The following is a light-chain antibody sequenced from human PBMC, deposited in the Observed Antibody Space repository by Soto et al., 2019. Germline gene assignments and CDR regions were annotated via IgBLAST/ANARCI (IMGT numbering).Light chain of an antibody. Sequence: DIQMTQSPSSLSASVGDRVTITCQASQDISNYLNWYQQKPGKAPKLLIYDASNLETGVTSRFSGSGSGTDFTFTISSLQPEDIATYYCQHRATFGGGTKVEIK. CDR2: DAS. V-gene: IGKV1-33*01. J-gene: IGKJ4*01. CDR3: QHRAT. CDR1: QDISNY.